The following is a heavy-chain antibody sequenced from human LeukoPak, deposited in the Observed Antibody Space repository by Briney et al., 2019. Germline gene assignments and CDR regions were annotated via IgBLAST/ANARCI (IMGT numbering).Heavy chain of an antibody. Sequence: GASVKVSCKASGGTFSSYAISWVRQAPGQGLEWMGGVIPILGTTNYAQKFQDRVSITTDESTNTAYMEVSSLRSVDTAVYYCARDDGSATLGFDSWGQGTLVTVSS. V-gene: IGHV1-69*05. CDR1: GGTFSSYA. J-gene: IGHJ4*02. D-gene: IGHD1-26*01. CDR3: ARDDGSATLGFDS. CDR2: VIPILGTT.